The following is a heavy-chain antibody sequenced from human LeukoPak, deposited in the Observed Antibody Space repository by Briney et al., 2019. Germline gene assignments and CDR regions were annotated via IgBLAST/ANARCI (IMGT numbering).Heavy chain of an antibody. CDR1: GGSFSGYY. D-gene: IGHD6-19*01. CDR2: INHSGST. Sequence: PSETLSLTCAVYGGSFSGYYWSWIRQPPGKGLEWIGEINHSGSTNYNPSLKSRVTISVDTSKNQFSLKLSSVTAADTAVYYCARGLPPSSGWYDYWGQGTLVTVSS. V-gene: IGHV4-34*01. J-gene: IGHJ4*02. CDR3: ARGLPPSSGWYDY.